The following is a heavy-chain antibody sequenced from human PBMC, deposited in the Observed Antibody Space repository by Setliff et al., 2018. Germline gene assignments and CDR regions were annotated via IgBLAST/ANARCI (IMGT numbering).Heavy chain of an antibody. CDR3: ASGYSYYYYYYYMDV. CDR2: IIHSGST. J-gene: IGHJ6*03. CDR1: GGSISSYY. V-gene: IGHV4-34*12. Sequence: SETLSLTCTVSGGSISSYYWSWIRQPPGKRLEWIGEIIHSGSTNYNPSLKSRVTISVDTSKNQFSLKLSSVTAADTAVYYCASGYSYYYYYYYMDVWGKGTTVTVSS. D-gene: IGHD5-18*01.